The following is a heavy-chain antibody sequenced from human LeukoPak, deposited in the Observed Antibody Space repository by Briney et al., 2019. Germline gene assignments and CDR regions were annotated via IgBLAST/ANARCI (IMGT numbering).Heavy chain of an antibody. CDR2: INPNSGGT. CDR1: GFLFTAYY. Sequence: ASVKVSCKASGFLFTAYYVHWVRQAPGQGLEWMAWINPNSGGTSYAQNFQGRVTMTRDSSISTAYMELGRLTSDDTAVYYCAREPTAAAAATGDNWFDPWGQGTLVTVSS. J-gene: IGHJ5*02. CDR3: AREPTAAAAATGDNWFDP. V-gene: IGHV1-2*02. D-gene: IGHD6-13*01.